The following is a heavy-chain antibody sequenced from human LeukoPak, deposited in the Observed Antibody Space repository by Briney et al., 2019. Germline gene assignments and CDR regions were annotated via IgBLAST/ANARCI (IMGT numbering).Heavy chain of an antibody. CDR3: ARDNPYYYDSSGYYPPFDY. CDR2: IYYSGST. J-gene: IGHJ4*02. V-gene: IGHV4-39*07. CDR1: SGSINRSSFY. Sequence: SETLSLTCTVSSGSINRSSFYWGWIRQPPGKGLEWIGNIYYSGSTYYNPSLKSRVTISVDTSKNQFSLKLSSVTAADTAVYYCARDNPYYYDSSGYYPPFDYWGQGTLVTVSS. D-gene: IGHD3-22*01.